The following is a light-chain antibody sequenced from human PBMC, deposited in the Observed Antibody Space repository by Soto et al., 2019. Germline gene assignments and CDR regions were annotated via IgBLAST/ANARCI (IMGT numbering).Light chain of an antibody. J-gene: IGKJ4*01. V-gene: IGKV3-15*01. CDR1: QSVSSN. Sequence: EIVMTQSPATLSVSPGERATLSCRASQSVSSNLAWYQQKPGQAPRLLIYGASTRATGIPARFSGSGSGTEFTITISSLQSEDFAVYYCQQYNNWPLSFGGGTKVEIK. CDR2: GAS. CDR3: QQYNNWPLS.